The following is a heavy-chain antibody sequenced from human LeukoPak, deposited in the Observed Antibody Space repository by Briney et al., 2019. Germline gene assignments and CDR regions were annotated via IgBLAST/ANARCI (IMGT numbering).Heavy chain of an antibody. CDR2: ISSSGSTI. J-gene: IGHJ3*02. CDR1: GFTFSSYE. V-gene: IGHV3-48*03. CDR3: ARDPFFVRYCSSSSCLPDAFDI. Sequence: GGSLRLSCAASGFTFSSYEMNWVRQAPGKGLEWVAYISSSGSTIYYADAVKGRFSISRDNSKNTLYLQMNSLRAEDTAVYYCARDPFFVRYCSSSSCLPDAFDIWGQGTMVTVSS. D-gene: IGHD2-2*01.